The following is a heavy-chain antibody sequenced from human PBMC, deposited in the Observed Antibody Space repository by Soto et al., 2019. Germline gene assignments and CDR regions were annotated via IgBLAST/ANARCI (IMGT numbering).Heavy chain of an antibody. CDR3: SRDYCGPGPD. D-gene: IGHD2-21*02. CDR1: GLTLSRYW. CDR2: IKEDGGKT. V-gene: IGHV3-7*04. Sequence: EVQLVESGGGLVQPGGSLRLSCVASGLTLSRYWMSWVRQAPGKGLEWVANIKEDGGKTYYVESVRCRFTISRDNAKNSVYLQMNSLRVEDTAVYYCSRDYCGPGPDWGQGTLVIVSS. J-gene: IGHJ4*02.